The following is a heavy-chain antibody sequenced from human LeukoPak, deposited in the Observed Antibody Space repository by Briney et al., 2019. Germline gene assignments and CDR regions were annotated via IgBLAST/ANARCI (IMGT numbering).Heavy chain of an antibody. J-gene: IGHJ4*02. V-gene: IGHV3-33*06. CDR2: IWYDGSNK. Sequence: GGSLRLSCAASGFTFSSYGMHWVRQAPGKGVEWVAVIWYDGSNKYYADSVKGRFTISRDNSKNTLYLQMNSLRAEDTAVYYCAKDAYVWGSYRSDYWGQGTLVTVSS. CDR1: GFTFSSYG. CDR3: AKDAYVWGSYRSDY. D-gene: IGHD3-16*02.